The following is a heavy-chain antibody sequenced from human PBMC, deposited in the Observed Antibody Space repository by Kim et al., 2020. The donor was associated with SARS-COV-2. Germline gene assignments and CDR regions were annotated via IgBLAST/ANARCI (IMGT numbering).Heavy chain of an antibody. V-gene: IGHV3-23*01. J-gene: IGHJ4*02. CDR3: AKDSYDILTGYYQSHYYFDY. D-gene: IGHD3-9*01. Sequence: RFTISRDNSKNTLYLQMNSLRAEDTAVYYCAKDSYDILTGYYQSHYYFDYWGQGTLVTVSS.